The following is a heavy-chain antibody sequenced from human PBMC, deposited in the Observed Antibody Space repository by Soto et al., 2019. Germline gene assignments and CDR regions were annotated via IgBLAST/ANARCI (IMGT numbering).Heavy chain of an antibody. Sequence: GGSLRLSGASSGFTVSSNYMSLVRQAPGKGVEWVSVIYSGGSTYYADSVKGRFTISRHNSKNTLYLQMNSLRAEDTAVYYCARHYGDYRGNFDYWGQGTLVTVSS. J-gene: IGHJ4*02. CDR3: ARHYGDYRGNFDY. V-gene: IGHV3-53*04. CDR1: GFTVSSNY. CDR2: IYSGGST. D-gene: IGHD4-17*01.